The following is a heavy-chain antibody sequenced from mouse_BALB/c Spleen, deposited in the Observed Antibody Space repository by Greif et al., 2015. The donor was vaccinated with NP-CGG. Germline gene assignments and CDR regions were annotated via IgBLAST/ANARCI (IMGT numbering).Heavy chain of an antibody. V-gene: IGHV5-6-4*01. CDR2: ISSGGSYT. Sequence: EVKVVESGGGLVKPGGSLKLSCAASGFTFSSYTMSWVRQTPEKRLEWVATISSGGSYTYYPDSVKGRFTISRDNAKNTLYLQMSSLKSEDTAMYYCTRDDPHFDYWGQGTTLTVSS. CDR1: GFTFSSYT. J-gene: IGHJ2*01. CDR3: TRDDPHFDY.